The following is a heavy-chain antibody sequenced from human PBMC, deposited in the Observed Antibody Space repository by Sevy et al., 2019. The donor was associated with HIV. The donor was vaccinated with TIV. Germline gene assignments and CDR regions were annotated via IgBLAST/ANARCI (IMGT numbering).Heavy chain of an antibody. D-gene: IGHD5-12*01. J-gene: IGHJ4*02. V-gene: IGHV4-34*01. CDR3: ARGRSSKRLPLFYSGYDHRTAHFFGY. CDR2: VDHSGGT. Sequence: SETLSLTCAVYGESVSSSYWTWIRQPPGGGLDWVGEVDHSGGTSYNPSLKSRATVSLDTSKRQFSLKLNSVTAADTAVYFRARGRSSKRLPLFYSGYDHRTAHFFGYWGQGALVTVSS. CDR1: GESVSSSY.